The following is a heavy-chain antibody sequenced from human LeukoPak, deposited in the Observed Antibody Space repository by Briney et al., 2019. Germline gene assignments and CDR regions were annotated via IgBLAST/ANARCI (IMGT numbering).Heavy chain of an antibody. D-gene: IGHD3-16*01. CDR1: GFSFRSHG. Sequence: PGGSLRLSCAASGFSFRSHGMNWVRQAPGKGLEWVSGISPRGDITYYKDSVGGRFTISRDNFKNTVSLQLNSLRAEDTAMYYCAKDDDWGRFNHWGQGTLVTVSS. V-gene: IGHV3-23*01. J-gene: IGHJ1*01. CDR3: AKDDDWGRFNH. CDR2: ISPRGDIT.